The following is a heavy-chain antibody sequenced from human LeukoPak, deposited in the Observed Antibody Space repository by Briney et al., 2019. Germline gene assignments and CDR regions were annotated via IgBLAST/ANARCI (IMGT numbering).Heavy chain of an antibody. J-gene: IGHJ3*02. CDR2: IIPILGIA. CDR1: GGTFSSYT. Sequence: GASVKVSCKASGGTFSSYTISWVRQAPGQGLEWMGRIIPILGIANYAQKFQGRVTITADKSTRTAYMELSSLRSEDTAVYYCAREVLGSPVGYPDAFDIWGQGTMVTVSS. CDR3: AREVLGSPVGYPDAFDI. D-gene: IGHD2-8*02. V-gene: IGHV1-69*04.